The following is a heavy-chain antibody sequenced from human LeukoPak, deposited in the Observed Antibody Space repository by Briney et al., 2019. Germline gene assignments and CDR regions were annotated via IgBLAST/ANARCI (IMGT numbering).Heavy chain of an antibody. Sequence: SETLSLTCTVSGGSISSDDYYWSWIRQPPGKGLEWVVYIFYSGSTYYNPSLKGRVTISEDTSKKQFSLKMRSVTAADTAVYYCARLKGYCSNGVCYTILFDFWGQGTLVTVSS. CDR3: ARLKGYCSNGVCYTILFDF. D-gene: IGHD2-8*01. CDR2: IFYSGST. J-gene: IGHJ4*02. CDR1: GGSISSDDYY. V-gene: IGHV4-30-4*01.